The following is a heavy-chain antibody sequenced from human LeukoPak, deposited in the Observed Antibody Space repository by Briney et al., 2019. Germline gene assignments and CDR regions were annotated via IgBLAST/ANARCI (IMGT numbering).Heavy chain of an antibody. CDR3: AREGEMATTPGAFDI. J-gene: IGHJ3*02. D-gene: IGHD5-24*01. CDR2: IYSGGST. V-gene: IGHV3-53*01. Sequence: GGSLRLSCAASGFTVSSNYMSWVRQAPGKGLEWVSVIYSGGSTYYADSVKGRFTISRDNSKNTLYLQMNSLRAEDTAVYYCAREGEMATTPGAFDIWGQGTMVTVSS. CDR1: GFTVSSNY.